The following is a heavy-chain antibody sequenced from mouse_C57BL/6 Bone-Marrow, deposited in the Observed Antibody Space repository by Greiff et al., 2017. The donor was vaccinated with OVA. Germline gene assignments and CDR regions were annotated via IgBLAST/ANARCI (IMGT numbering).Heavy chain of an antibody. D-gene: IGHD1-1*01. CDR1: GFTFSSYT. CDR3: ARPHYGSILFAMDY. CDR2: ISGGGGNT. Sequence: EVQGVESGGGLVKPGGSLKLSCAASGFTFSSYTMSWVRQTPEKRLEWVATISGGGGNTYYPDSVKGRFTISRDNAKNTLYLQMSSLRSEDTALYYCARPHYGSILFAMDYWGQGTSVTVSS. V-gene: IGHV5-9*01. J-gene: IGHJ4*01.